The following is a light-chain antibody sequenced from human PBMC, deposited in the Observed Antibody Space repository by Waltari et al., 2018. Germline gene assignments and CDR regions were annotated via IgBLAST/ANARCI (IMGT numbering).Light chain of an antibody. CDR2: AAS. Sequence: DIQMTQSPSSLSASVGYRVTITCRASQSISSYLNWYQQKPGKAPKLLIYAASSLQSGVPSRFSCSGSGTDFTLTISSLQPEDFATYYCQQSYSTLMYTFGQGTKLQI. CDR1: QSISSY. J-gene: IGKJ2*01. V-gene: IGKV1-39*01. CDR3: QQSYSTLMYT.